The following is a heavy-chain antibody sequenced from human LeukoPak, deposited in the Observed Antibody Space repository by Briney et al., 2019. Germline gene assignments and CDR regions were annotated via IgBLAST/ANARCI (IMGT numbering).Heavy chain of an antibody. J-gene: IGHJ5*02. D-gene: IGHD3-10*01. V-gene: IGHV1-18*01. Sequence: ASVKVSCKASGYTFTSNGISWVRQAPGQGLEWMGWISAYNGNTNYAQKLQGRVTMTTDTSTSTAYMELRSLRSDDTAVYYCARYYYGSGSYYNLNWFDPWGQGTLVTVSS. CDR2: ISAYNGNT. CDR3: ARYYYGSGSYYNLNWFDP. CDR1: GYTFTSNG.